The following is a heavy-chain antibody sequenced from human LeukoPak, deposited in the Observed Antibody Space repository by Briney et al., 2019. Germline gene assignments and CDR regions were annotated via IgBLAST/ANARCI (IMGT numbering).Heavy chain of an antibody. D-gene: IGHD7-27*01. J-gene: IGHJ4*02. V-gene: IGHV3-23*01. CDR2: ISGSGGST. CDR1: GFTFGDYA. Sequence: GGSLRLSCTASGFTFGDYAMSWVRQAPGKGLEWVSAISGSGGSTYYADSVKGRFTISRDNSKNTLYLQMNSLRAEDTAVYYCAKPNWAYYFDYWGQGTLVTVSS. CDR3: AKPNWAYYFDY.